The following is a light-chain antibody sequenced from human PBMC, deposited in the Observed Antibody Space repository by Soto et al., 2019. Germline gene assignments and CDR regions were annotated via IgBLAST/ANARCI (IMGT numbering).Light chain of an antibody. J-gene: IGLJ2*01. CDR1: SSNIGAGYD. Sequence: QSVLTQPPSVSGAPGQRVTISCTGSSSNIGAGYDVHWYQQLPETAPNLLIYGNSNRPSGVPDRFSGSKSGTSASLAITGLQAEDEADYYCQSYDSSLPGVVFGGGTKLTVL. CDR2: GNS. CDR3: QSYDSSLPGVV. V-gene: IGLV1-40*01.